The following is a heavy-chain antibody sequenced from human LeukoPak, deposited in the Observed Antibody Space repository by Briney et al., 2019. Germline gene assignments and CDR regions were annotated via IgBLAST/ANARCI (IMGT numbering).Heavy chain of an antibody. CDR1: GGSISSSRYY. CDR3: ARRGVVATPDANF. D-gene: IGHD5-12*01. J-gene: IGHJ4*02. Sequence: SETLSLTCTVSGGSISSSRYYWGWIRQPPGKGLEWIGSIYYTRSTYYNPSLRSRVSISVDTSKNQFTLKPSSVTAADTAVYYCARRGVVATPDANFWGQGTLVTVSS. V-gene: IGHV4-39*01. CDR2: IYYTRST.